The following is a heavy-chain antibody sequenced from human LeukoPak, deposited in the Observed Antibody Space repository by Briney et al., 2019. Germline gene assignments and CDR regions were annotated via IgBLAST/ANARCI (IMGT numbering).Heavy chain of an antibody. Sequence: GRSLRLSCAPSVFIFSHYGMHWVRQAPGKGVEWVAVIWSDGSNTYYADSVKGRFTIYRDNFKNTVCLQMNSLRAEHTSMYYCAKSAQTGFDYSNTLEHWGQGSLVTASS. CDR2: IWSDGSNT. V-gene: IGHV3-33*06. CDR3: AKSAQTGFDYSNTLEH. J-gene: IGHJ4*02. D-gene: IGHD4-11*01. CDR1: VFIFSHYG.